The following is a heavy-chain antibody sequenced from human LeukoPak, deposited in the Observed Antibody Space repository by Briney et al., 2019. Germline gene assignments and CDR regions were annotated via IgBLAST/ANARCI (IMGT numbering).Heavy chain of an antibody. Sequence: SETLSLTCAVYGGSFSGYYWSWIRQPPGKGLEWIGEINHSGSTNYNPSLKSRVTISVDKSKNQFSLKLSSVTAADTAVYYCARLEGYCSGGSCPFDYWGQGTLVTVSS. CDR1: GGSFSGYY. J-gene: IGHJ4*02. CDR3: ARLEGYCSGGSCPFDY. CDR2: INHSGST. D-gene: IGHD2-15*01. V-gene: IGHV4-34*01.